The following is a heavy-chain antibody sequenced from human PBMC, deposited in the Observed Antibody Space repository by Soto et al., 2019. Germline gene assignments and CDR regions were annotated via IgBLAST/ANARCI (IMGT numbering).Heavy chain of an antibody. D-gene: IGHD3-9*01. CDR1: GGSISSGGYY. CDR2: IYYSGST. CDR3: ARDVLRYFDWFPYYYYYMDV. Sequence: TLSLTCTVSGGSISSGGYYWSWIRQHPGKGLEWIGYIYYSGSTYYNPSLKSRVTISVDTSKNQFSLKLSSVTAADTAVYYCARDVLRYFDWFPYYYYYMDVWGKGTTVPVSS. J-gene: IGHJ6*03. V-gene: IGHV4-31*03.